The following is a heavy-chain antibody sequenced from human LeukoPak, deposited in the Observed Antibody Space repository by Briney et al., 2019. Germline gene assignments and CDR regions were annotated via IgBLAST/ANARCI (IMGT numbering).Heavy chain of an antibody. CDR2: VHDSGTT. J-gene: IGHJ4*01. CDR1: GGSISTYY. D-gene: IGHD1-26*01. Sequence: SETLSLTCTASGGSISTYYWSWIRQTPGKGLEWIGYVHDSGTTNYNPSLKGRVTISSDTSKNQFSLNLRSVSAADTATYYCARHGGSLGYFDYWGHGTLVTVSS. CDR3: ARHGGSLGYFDY. V-gene: IGHV4-59*08.